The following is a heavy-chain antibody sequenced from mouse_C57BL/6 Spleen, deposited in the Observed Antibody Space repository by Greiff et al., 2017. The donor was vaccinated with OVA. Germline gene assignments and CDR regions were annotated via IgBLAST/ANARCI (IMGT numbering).Heavy chain of an antibody. CDR3: AKEENYYGSSYRAMDY. V-gene: IGHV3-6*01. Sequence: DVKLQESGPGLVKPSQSLSLTCSVTGYSITSGYYWNWIRQFPGNKLEWMGYISYDGSNNYNPSLKNRISITRDTSKNQFFLKLNSVTTEDTATYYCAKEENYYGSSYRAMDYWGQGTSVTVSS. J-gene: IGHJ4*01. CDR2: ISYDGSN. D-gene: IGHD1-1*01. CDR1: GYSITSGYY.